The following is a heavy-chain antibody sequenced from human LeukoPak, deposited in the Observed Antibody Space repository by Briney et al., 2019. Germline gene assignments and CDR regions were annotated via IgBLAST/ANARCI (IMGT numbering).Heavy chain of an antibody. CDR3: ARAGWFILMVYVGLDYGMDV. CDR1: GFTFSSYA. J-gene: IGHJ6*02. CDR2: ISYDGSNK. Sequence: PGRSLRLSCAASGFTFSSYAMHWVRQAPGKGLEWVAVISYDGSNKYYADSVKGRFTISRDNSKNTLYLQMNSLRAEDTAVYYCARAGWFILMVYVGLDYGMDVWGQGTTVTVSS. D-gene: IGHD2-8*01. V-gene: IGHV3-30-3*01.